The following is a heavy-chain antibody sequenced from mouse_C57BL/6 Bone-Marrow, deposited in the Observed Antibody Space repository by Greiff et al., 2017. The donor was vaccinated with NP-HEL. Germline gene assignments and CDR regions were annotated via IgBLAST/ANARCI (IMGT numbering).Heavy chain of an antibody. Sequence: EVQLQQSGPELVKPGASVKISCKASGYTFTDYYMNWVKQSHGKSLEWIGDINPNNGGTSYNQKFKGKATLTVDKSSSTAYMDLRSLTSEDSAVYYCGRRWFAYWGQGTLVTVSA. CDR1: GYTFTDYY. CDR2: INPNNGGT. J-gene: IGHJ3*01. V-gene: IGHV1-26*01. CDR3: GRRWFAY.